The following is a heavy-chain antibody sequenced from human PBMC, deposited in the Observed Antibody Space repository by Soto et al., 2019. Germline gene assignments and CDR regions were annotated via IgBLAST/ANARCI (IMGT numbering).Heavy chain of an antibody. CDR3: ARAGYCSGGSCYYYYYYGMDV. CDR2: IYPGDSDT. V-gene: IGHV5-51*01. D-gene: IGHD2-15*01. CDR1: GYSFTSYW. Sequence: GESLKISCKGSGYSFTSYWIGWVRQMPGKGLEWMGIIYPGDSDTRYSPSFQGQATISADKSISTAYLQWSSLKASDTAMYYCARAGYCSGGSCYYYYYYGMDVWGQGTTVTVSS. J-gene: IGHJ6*02.